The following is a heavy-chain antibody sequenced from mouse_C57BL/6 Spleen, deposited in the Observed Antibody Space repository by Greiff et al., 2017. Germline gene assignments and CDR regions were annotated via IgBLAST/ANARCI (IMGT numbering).Heavy chain of an antibody. V-gene: IGHV2-2*01. CDR2: IWSGGST. CDR3: ARGDDDSYFDY. CDR1: GFSLTSYG. J-gene: IGHJ2*01. Sequence: VKLVESGPGLVQPSQSLSITCTVSGFSLTSYGVHWVRQSPGKGLEWLGVIWSGGSTDYNAAFISRLSISKDNSKSQVFFKMNSLQADDTAIYYCARGDDDSYFDYWGQGTTLTVSS. D-gene: IGHD2-13*01.